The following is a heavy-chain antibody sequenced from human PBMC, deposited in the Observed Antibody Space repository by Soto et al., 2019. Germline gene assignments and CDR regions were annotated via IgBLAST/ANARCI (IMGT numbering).Heavy chain of an antibody. CDR3: ARGASSSWYESH. CDR1: GGSFSGYY. CDR2: INHSGST. J-gene: IGHJ4*02. D-gene: IGHD6-13*01. V-gene: IGHV4-34*01. Sequence: PSETLSLTCAVYGGSFSGYYWSWIRQPPGKGLEWIGEINHSGSTNYNPSLKSRVTISVDTSKNQFSLKLSSVTAADTAVYYCARGASSSWYESHWGQGXLVTVYS.